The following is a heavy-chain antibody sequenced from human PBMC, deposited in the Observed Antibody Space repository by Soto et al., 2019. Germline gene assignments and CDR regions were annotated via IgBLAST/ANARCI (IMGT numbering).Heavy chain of an antibody. J-gene: IGHJ5*01. D-gene: IGHD3-10*01. Sequence: ASVKVSCKASGYTFNNYDIHWVRQAPGHGLEWMGWMNPNSGNTGYAQNFRGRVTMTQNTAIGTAYMELSSLRSDYTATYYCTRAYGAETFDFWGQGTRVTVSS. V-gene: IGHV1-8*02. CDR2: MNPNSGNT. CDR1: GYTFNNYD. CDR3: TRAYGAETFDF.